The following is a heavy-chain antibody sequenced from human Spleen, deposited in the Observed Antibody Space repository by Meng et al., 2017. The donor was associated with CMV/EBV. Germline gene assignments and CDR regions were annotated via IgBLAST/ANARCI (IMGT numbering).Heavy chain of an antibody. CDR2: SIPILGTA. CDR3: ARGGDSSGWYLGTCH. CDR1: GGTVSSNT. V-gene: IGHV1-69*16. D-gene: IGHD6-19*01. J-gene: IGHJ4*02. Sequence: SVKVSCKASGGTVSSNTISWVRQAPGQGLEWMGRSIPILGTAIYAQKFQGRVTITTDEATNTAYMELSSLRSDDTAVYYCARGGDSSGWYLGTCHWGQGTLVTVSS.